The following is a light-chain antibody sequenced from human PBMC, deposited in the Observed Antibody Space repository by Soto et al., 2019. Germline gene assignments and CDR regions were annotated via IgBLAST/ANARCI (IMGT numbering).Light chain of an antibody. Sequence: QSVLTQPPSASGTPGQGVTISCSGSTSNIGSNYVYWYQQLPGTAPKLMIYEVNKRPSGVPDRFSGSKSGNTASLTVSGLQAEDEADYYCGSYAGSNNFVFGTGTKVTVL. V-gene: IGLV1-47*01. J-gene: IGLJ1*01. CDR1: TSNIGSNY. CDR3: GSYAGSNNFV. CDR2: EVN.